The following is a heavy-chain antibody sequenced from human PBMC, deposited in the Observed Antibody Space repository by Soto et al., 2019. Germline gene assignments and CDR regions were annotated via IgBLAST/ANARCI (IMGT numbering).Heavy chain of an antibody. Sequence: GASVKVSCKASGFTFTSSAMQWVRQARGQRLEWIGWIVVGSGNTNYAQKFQERVTITRDMSTSTAYMELSSLRSEDTAVYYCATITPTGPSVDYWGQGTLVTGSS. V-gene: IGHV1-58*02. CDR3: ATITPTGPSVDY. CDR1: GFTFTSSA. D-gene: IGHD3-10*01. J-gene: IGHJ4*02. CDR2: IVVGSGNT.